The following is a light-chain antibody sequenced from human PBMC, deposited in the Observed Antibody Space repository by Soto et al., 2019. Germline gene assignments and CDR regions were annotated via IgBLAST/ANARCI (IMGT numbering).Light chain of an antibody. V-gene: IGLV2-8*01. CDR3: TSYAGSNIGV. CDR2: EVS. Sequence: QSALTQPRSVSGSPGQSVTISCTGTSSDVGAYKYVSWYQQYPGKAPKLMIYEVSKRPSGVPDRFSGSKSGNTASLTVSGLQAEDEADYYCTSYAGSNIGVFGGGTKLTVL. J-gene: IGLJ3*02. CDR1: SSDVGAYKY.